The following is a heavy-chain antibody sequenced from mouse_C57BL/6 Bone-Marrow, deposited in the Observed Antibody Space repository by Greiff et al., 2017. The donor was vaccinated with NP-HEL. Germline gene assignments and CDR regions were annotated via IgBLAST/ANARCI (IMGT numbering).Heavy chain of an antibody. Sequence: EVHLVESGPGLVKPSQSLSLTCSVTGYSITGGYYWNWIRQFPGNKLEWMGYITYGGSNNYNPSLKNRISITRDTSGNQFFLKLNSVTTEDSATYYCATAGYDFDFGSWGQGTTLTVSS. CDR1: GYSITGGYY. J-gene: IGHJ2*01. D-gene: IGHD2-4*01. CDR2: ITYGGSN. CDR3: ATAGYDFDFGS. V-gene: IGHV3-6*01.